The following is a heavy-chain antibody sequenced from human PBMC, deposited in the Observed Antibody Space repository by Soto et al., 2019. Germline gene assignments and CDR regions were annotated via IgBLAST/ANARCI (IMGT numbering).Heavy chain of an antibody. CDR3: ARGDSTTHGDSFDI. J-gene: IGHJ3*02. CDR2: SYSSGST. D-gene: IGHD6-13*01. CDR1: GGAISFYN. V-gene: IGHV4-59*01. Sequence: PSETLSLTCTVSGGAISFYNWNWIRQSPGEGLEWIGYSYSSGSTNYNPSLKSRVTISVDTPKNQFSLQLTYVTAADTAVYYCARGDSTTHGDSFDIWGQGTMVTVSS.